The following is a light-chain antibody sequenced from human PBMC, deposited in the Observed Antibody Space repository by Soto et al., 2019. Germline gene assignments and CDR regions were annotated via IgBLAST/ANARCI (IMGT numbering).Light chain of an antibody. CDR2: STN. V-gene: IGKV1-17*03. CDR1: QDISNF. CDR3: QQRNIWPPLT. Sequence: DIQMTQSPSDMSASVGDRVTITCRASQDISNFLVWFQQRPGKVPKRLMYSTNRLESGVPSRFSGSGSGTDFTLTISSLQPEDFATYYCQQRNIWPPLTFGQGTRLEIK. J-gene: IGKJ5*01.